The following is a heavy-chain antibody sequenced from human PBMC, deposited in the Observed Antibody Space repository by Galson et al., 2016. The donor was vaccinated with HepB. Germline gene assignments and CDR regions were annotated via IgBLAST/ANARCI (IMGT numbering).Heavy chain of an antibody. CDR1: GFVFSNFG. V-gene: IGHV3-23*01. CDR2: ISTRRTT. D-gene: IGHD1-1*01. Sequence: SLRLSCAASGFVFSNFGLSWVRQAPGQGLEWVACISTRRTTSYSDSVQGRFTISRDNSDNTLYLQMNGLRAEDTAVYYCAKERLVRRIFDHWGQGTLLTVSS. J-gene: IGHJ4*02. CDR3: AKERLVRRIFDH.